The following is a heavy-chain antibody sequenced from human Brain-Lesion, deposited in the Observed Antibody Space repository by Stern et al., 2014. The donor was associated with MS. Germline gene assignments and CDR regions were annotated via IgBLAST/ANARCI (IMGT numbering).Heavy chain of an antibody. CDR1: GFTFSQAW. Sequence: EVQLVQSGGGLVKSGGSLRLSCAASGFTFSQAWMCWVRQVPGKGLECVGHIKSRTDGGTANYAASVKDRFTVSRDNSANMLYLQMNSLTIEDTAVYYCVAGAQLWLWGQGTLVTVSS. CDR3: VAGAQLWL. CDR2: IKSRTDGGTA. J-gene: IGHJ4*02. V-gene: IGHV3-15*01. D-gene: IGHD1-1*01.